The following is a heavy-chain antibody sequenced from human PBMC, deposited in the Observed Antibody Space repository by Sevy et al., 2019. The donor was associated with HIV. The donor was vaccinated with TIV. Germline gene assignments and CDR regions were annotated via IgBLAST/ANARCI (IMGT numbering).Heavy chain of an antibody. CDR2: FDPEDGET. CDR3: STTRDYYDSSGYPFDY. Sequence: ASVTVSCKVSGYTLTELSMHWVRQAPGKGLEWMATFDPEDGETIYAQKFQGRVTMTEDTSTDTAYMELSSLRSEDTAVYYCSTTRDYYDSSGYPFDYWGQGTLVTVSS. V-gene: IGHV1-24*01. D-gene: IGHD3-22*01. CDR1: GYTLTELS. J-gene: IGHJ4*02.